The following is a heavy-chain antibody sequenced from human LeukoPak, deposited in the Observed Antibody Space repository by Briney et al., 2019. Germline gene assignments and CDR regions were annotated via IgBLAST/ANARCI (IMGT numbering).Heavy chain of an antibody. V-gene: IGHV3-48*03. CDR1: GFTFSSYE. D-gene: IGHD5-18*01. J-gene: IGHJ4*02. CDR2: ISSSGSTI. Sequence: GGSLRLSCAASGFTFSSYEMNWVRQAPGKGLEWVSYISSSGSTIYYADSVKGRFTLSRDNAKNSLCLQMHSLRAEDTAVYYCAREADTALVKYFDYWGQGTLVTVSS. CDR3: AREADTALVKYFDY.